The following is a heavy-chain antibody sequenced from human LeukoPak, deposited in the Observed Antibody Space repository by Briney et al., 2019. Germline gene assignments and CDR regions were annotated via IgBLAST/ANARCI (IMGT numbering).Heavy chain of an antibody. D-gene: IGHD3-22*01. CDR1: GYTFTSYG. V-gene: IGHV1-18*01. J-gene: IGHJ4*02. Sequence: ASVKVSCKASGYTFTSYGISWVRQAPGRGLEWMGWISAYNGNTNYAQKLQGRVTMTTDTSTSTAYMELRSLRSDDTAVYYCARDPGPGTYYYDSSGYAGIWGQGTLVTASS. CDR3: ARDPGPGTYYYDSSGYAGI. CDR2: ISAYNGNT.